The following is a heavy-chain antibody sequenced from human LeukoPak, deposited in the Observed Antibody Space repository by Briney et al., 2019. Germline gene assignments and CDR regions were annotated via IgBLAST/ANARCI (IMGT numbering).Heavy chain of an antibody. CDR2: ISYDGSNK. CDR3: ARGLGVVPAALFDY. J-gene: IGHJ4*02. CDR1: GFTFSSYA. D-gene: IGHD2-2*01. V-gene: IGHV3-30*04. Sequence: PGGSLRLSCAASGFTFSSYAMHWVRQAPGKGLEWVAVISYDGSNKYYADSVKGRFTISRDNSKNTLYLQMNSLRAEDTAVYYYARGLGVVPAALFDYWGQGTLVTVSS.